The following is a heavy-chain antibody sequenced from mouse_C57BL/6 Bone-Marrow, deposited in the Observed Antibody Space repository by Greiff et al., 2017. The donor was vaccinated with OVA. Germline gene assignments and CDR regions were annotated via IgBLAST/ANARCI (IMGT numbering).Heavy chain of an antibody. V-gene: IGHV1-59*01. J-gene: IGHJ1*03. D-gene: IGHD1-1*01. CDR2: IDPSDSYT. CDR3: ARNYYGSSYPFWYFDV. CDR1: GYTFTSYW. Sequence: VQLQQPGAELVRPGTSVKLSCKASGYTFTSYWMHWVKQRPGQGLEWIGVIDPSDSYTNYNQKLKGKATLTVDTSSSTAYMQLSSLTSEDSAVYYCARNYYGSSYPFWYFDVWGTGTTVTVSS.